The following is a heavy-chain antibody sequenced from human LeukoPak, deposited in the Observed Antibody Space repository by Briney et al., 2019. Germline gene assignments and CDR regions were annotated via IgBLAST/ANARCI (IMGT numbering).Heavy chain of an antibody. CDR1: GFTFSSYG. J-gene: IGHJ4*02. CDR3: AKDFRFDCSGGSCYPYYFDY. CDR2: ISYDGSNK. D-gene: IGHD2-15*01. Sequence: PGRSLRLSCAASGFTFSSYGVHWVRQAPGKGLEWVAVISYDGSNKYYADSVKGRFTISRDNSKNTLYLQMNSLRAEDTALYYCAKDFRFDCSGGSCYPYYFDYWGQGTLVTVSS. V-gene: IGHV3-30*18.